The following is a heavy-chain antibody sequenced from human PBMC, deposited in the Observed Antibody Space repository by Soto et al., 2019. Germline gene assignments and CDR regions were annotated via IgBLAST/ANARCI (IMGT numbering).Heavy chain of an antibody. CDR3: ARNPYYYDTSGYYY. Sequence: CAVSGDSISSDKWWSWVXXAXGMGLEWVSSISSSSSFIYYADSLKGRFTISRDNAKNSLYLQMNSLRAEDTAVYYCARNPYYYDTSGYYYWGQGTL. J-gene: IGHJ4*02. CDR2: ISSSSSFI. D-gene: IGHD3-22*01. CDR1: GDSISSDKW. V-gene: IGHV3-21*01.